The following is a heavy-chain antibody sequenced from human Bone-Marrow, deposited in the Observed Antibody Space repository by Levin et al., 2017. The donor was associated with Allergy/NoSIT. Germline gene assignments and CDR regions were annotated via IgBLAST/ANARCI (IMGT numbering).Heavy chain of an antibody. V-gene: IGHV4-61*01. CDR1: GGYVSSNLYS. Sequence: SETLSLTCTVSGGYVSSNLYSWTWIRQSPGKGLEWIGHIYYSGGNNYNPSLRTRVTMSVDTSRNQVSLRLASVTAADTAVYFCARGNTPLPYDYWGQGTLVTVSS. CDR3: ARGNTPLPYDY. CDR2: IYYSGGN. J-gene: IGHJ4*02.